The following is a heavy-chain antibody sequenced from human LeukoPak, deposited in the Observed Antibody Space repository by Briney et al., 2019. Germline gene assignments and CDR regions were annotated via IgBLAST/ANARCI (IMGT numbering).Heavy chain of an antibody. CDR3: ALMGGRGSGDNDY. D-gene: IGHD3-16*01. Sequence: GASVKVSCKASGGTFSSYAISWVRQAPGQGLEWMGGIIPIFGTANYAQKFQGRVTITADESTSTAYMELSSLRSEDTVVYYCALMGGRGSGDNDYWGQGTLVTVSS. J-gene: IGHJ4*02. CDR2: IIPIFGTA. CDR1: GGTFSSYA. V-gene: IGHV1-69*13.